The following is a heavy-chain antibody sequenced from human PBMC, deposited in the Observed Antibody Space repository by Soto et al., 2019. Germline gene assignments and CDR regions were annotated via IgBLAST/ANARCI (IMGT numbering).Heavy chain of an antibody. CDR1: GYTFTSYD. V-gene: IGHV1-8*01. CDR2: MNPNSGNT. J-gene: IGHJ6*03. Sequence: ASVKVSCKASGYTFTSYDINWVRQATGQGLEWMGWMNPNSGNTGYAQKFQGRVTTTRNTSISTAYMELSSLRSEDTAVYYCARGYSNYSYYYMDVWGKGTTVTVSS. D-gene: IGHD4-4*01. CDR3: ARGYSNYSYYYMDV.